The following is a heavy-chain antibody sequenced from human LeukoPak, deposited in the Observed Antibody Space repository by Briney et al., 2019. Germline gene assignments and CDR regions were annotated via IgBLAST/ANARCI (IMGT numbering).Heavy chain of an antibody. D-gene: IGHD2-15*01. CDR3: AGTMPVVAAIPGYFDL. CDR1: GYSISSGYY. Sequence: SETPSLTCAVSGYSISSGYYWGWIRQPPGKGLEWIGSIYRSGSTYYNPSLKSRVTISVDTSKNQFSLKLSSVTAADTAVYYCAGTMPVVAAIPGYFDLWGRGTLVTVSS. V-gene: IGHV4-38-2*01. J-gene: IGHJ2*01. CDR2: IYRSGST.